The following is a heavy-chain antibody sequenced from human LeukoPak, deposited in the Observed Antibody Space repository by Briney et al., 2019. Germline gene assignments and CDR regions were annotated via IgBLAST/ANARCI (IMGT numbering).Heavy chain of an antibody. V-gene: IGHV4-59*01. CDR3: ARIIAAAGTVWFDP. Sequence: SETLSLTCAVYGGSFSSYYWSWIRQPPGKGLEWIGYIYYSGSTNYNPSLKSRVTISVDTSKNQFSLKLSSVTAADTAMYYCARIIAAAGTVWFDPWGQGTLVTVSS. CDR1: GGSFSSYY. J-gene: IGHJ5*02. D-gene: IGHD6-13*01. CDR2: IYYSGST.